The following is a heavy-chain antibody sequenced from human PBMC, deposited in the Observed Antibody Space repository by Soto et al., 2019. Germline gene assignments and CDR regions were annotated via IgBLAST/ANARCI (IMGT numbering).Heavy chain of an antibody. J-gene: IGHJ4*02. D-gene: IGHD6-25*01. CDR3: ARRGGYHLFDH. V-gene: IGHV4-39*01. Sequence: PSETLSLTCTVSGGSISSSSFYWGWIRQPPGKGLEWIGTIYYSGTTYYNPSLKSRVTISADASKNQFSLNLRSVTAADTAVYYCARRGGYHLFDHWGQGTLVTVSS. CDR1: GGSISSSSFY. CDR2: IYYSGTT.